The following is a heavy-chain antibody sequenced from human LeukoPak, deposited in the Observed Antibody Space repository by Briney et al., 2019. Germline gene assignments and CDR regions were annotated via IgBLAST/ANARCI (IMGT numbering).Heavy chain of an antibody. J-gene: IGHJ5*02. V-gene: IGHV3-33*01. CDR2: IWYDGSNK. CDR3: ARDKAAAGTYWFDP. D-gene: IGHD6-13*01. Sequence: GGSLRLFCAASGFTFSSYGMHWVRQAPGKGLEWVAVIWYDGSNKYYADSVKGRFIISRDNSKNTLYLQMNSLRAEDTAVYYCARDKAAAGTYWFDPWGQGTLVTVSS. CDR1: GFTFSSYG.